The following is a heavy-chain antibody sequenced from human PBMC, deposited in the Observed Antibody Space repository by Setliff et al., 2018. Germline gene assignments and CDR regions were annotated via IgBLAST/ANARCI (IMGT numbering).Heavy chain of an antibody. Sequence: SETLSLTCAVYGGSFSGYYWSWIRQPPGKGLEWIGEINHSGSTNYNPSLKSRVTISVDTSKNQFSLKLSSVTAADTAVYYCARVVRGITMIVVVPIGWFDPWGQGTRVTVSS. J-gene: IGHJ5*02. CDR2: INHSGST. CDR3: ARVVRGITMIVVVPIGWFDP. V-gene: IGHV4-34*01. D-gene: IGHD3-22*01. CDR1: GGSFSGYY.